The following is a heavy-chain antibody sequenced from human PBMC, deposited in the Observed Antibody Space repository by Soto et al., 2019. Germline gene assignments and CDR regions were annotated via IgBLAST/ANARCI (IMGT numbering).Heavy chain of an antibody. V-gene: IGHV5-51*01. D-gene: IGHD6-19*01. Sequence: PGESLKISCKGSGYSFTSYWIGWVRQMPGKGLEWMGIIYPGDSDTRYSPSFQGQVTISADKSISTAYLQWSSLKASDTAMYYCARQASSGSGTYYYYYMDVWGKGTTVTVSS. J-gene: IGHJ6*03. CDR1: GYSFTSYW. CDR2: IYPGDSDT. CDR3: ARQASSGSGTYYYYYMDV.